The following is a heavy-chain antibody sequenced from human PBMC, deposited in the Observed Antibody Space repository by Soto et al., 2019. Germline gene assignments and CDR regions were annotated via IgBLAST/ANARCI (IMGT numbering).Heavy chain of an antibody. D-gene: IGHD3-10*01. CDR2: ISGSGGST. CDR3: ANAMVLWFGELFPFDY. CDR1: GFTFSSYA. J-gene: IGHJ4*02. V-gene: IGHV3-23*01. Sequence: EVQLLESGGGLVQPGGSLRLSCAASGFTFSSYAMSWVRQAPGKGLEWVSAISGSGGSTYYADSVKGRFTISRDNSKNTLYLQMNSLRAEDTAVYYCANAMVLWFGELFPFDYWGQGTLVTVSS.